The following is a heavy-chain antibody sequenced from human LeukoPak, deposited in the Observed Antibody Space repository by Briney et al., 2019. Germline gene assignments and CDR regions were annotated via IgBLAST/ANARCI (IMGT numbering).Heavy chain of an antibody. Sequence: ASVTVSCKASGYTFTGYYMHWLRQAPGQGLEWMGWINPNSGGTNYAQKLQGKVTMTRDTSISTAYMELSRLRSDDTAVYYCARVESRSSRRRFDYWGQGTPVTVSS. D-gene: IGHD6-6*01. CDR1: GYTFTGYY. CDR2: INPNSGGT. J-gene: IGHJ4*02. V-gene: IGHV1-2*02. CDR3: ARVESRSSRRRFDY.